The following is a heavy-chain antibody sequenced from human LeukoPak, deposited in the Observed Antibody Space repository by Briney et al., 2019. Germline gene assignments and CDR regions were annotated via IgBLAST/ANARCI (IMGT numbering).Heavy chain of an antibody. D-gene: IGHD2-15*01. CDR3: TSNYCSGGSCYLY. V-gene: IGHV3-73*01. CDR2: IRSKANNYAT. Sequence: QPGGSLRLSCAASGFTFSGSVMHWVRQASGKGLEWVGRIRSKANNYATAYVASVKGRFTIPRDDSKNTAFLQMNSLKTEDTAVYYCTSNYCSGGSCYLYWGQGTLVAVSS. CDR1: GFTFSGSV. J-gene: IGHJ4*02.